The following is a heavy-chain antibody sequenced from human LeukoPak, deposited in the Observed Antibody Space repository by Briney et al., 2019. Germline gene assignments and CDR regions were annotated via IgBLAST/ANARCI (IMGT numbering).Heavy chain of an antibody. J-gene: IGHJ6*02. D-gene: IGHD3-9*01. Sequence: GGSLRLSCAASGFTFSNYAMSWVRQAPGKGLEWISALSGSGGSTYYADSVKGRFTISRDNSKNTLYLQMNRLRAEDTAVYYCARVSFDDYYGMDVWGQGTTVTVSS. CDR3: ARVSFDDYYGMDV. V-gene: IGHV3-23*01. CDR1: GFTFSNYA. CDR2: LSGSGGST.